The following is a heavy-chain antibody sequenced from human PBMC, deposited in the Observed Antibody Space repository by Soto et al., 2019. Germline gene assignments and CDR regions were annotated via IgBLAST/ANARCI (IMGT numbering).Heavy chain of an antibody. D-gene: IGHD3-22*01. CDR3: ARDFQYYYDSSGSYSYYFDF. CDR2: ISYDGSNK. CDR1: RFTFSSYA. V-gene: IGHV3-30-3*01. J-gene: IGHJ4*02. Sequence: QVQLVESGGGVVQPVRSLRLSCAASRFTFSSYAMHWVRQAPGKGLEWVAVISYDGSNKYYTDSVKGRFTISRDNSKNTLYLQMNSLRAEDTAVYYCARDFQYYYDSSGSYSYYFDFWGQGTLVTVSS.